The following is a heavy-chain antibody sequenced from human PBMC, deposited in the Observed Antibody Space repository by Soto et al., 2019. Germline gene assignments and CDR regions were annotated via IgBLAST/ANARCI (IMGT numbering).Heavy chain of an antibody. CDR1: GYTLTELS. Sequence: RASVKVSCKVSGYTLTELSMHWVRQAPGKGLEWMGGFDPEDGETNYAQKLQGRVTMTTDTSTSTAYMELGSLRSDDTAVYYCARDLRGSSWYPHFDYWGQGTLVTVSS. CDR3: ARDLRGSSWYPHFDY. D-gene: IGHD6-13*01. CDR2: FDPEDGET. J-gene: IGHJ4*02. V-gene: IGHV1-24*01.